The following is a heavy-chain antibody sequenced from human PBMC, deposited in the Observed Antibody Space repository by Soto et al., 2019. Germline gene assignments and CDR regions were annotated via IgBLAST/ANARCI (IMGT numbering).Heavy chain of an antibody. CDR1: GFTFSSYS. V-gene: IGHV3-23*01. Sequence: PGGSLRLSCAASGFTFSSYSMNWVRQAPGKGLEWVSTIVDTGARTYYADSVKGRFTISRDNSKDTLYLQMNSLRAEDTAVYYCAKDEAGAVYYYYYGMDVWGQGTTVTVSS. J-gene: IGHJ6*02. CDR2: IVDTGART. CDR3: AKDEAGAVYYYYYGMDV. D-gene: IGHD1-26*01.